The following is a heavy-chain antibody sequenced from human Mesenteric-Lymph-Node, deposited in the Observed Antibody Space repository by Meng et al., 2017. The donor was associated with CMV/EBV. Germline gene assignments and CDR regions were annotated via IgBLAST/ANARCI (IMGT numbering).Heavy chain of an antibody. V-gene: IGHV3-30*02. J-gene: IGHJ4*02. Sequence: GESLKISCAASGFTFSSYGMHWVRQAPGRGLEWVAFIRYDGSNKYYADSVKGRFTISRDNSKNTFSLQMDSLGTEDTAVYYCASDPVAGRGNWGQGTLVTVSS. CDR1: GFTFSSYG. CDR2: IRYDGSNK. CDR3: ASDPVAGRGN. D-gene: IGHD6-19*01.